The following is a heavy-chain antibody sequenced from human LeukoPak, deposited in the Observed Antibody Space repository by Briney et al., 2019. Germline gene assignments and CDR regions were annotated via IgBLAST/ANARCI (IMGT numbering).Heavy chain of an antibody. V-gene: IGHV1-18*01. CDR1: GYTFTSYG. D-gene: IGHD3-3*01. CDR3: ARDYLPTRDFWSGYYYYYYYYMDV. J-gene: IGHJ6*03. Sequence: ASVKVSCKASGYTFTSYGISWVRQAPGQGLEWMGWISAYNGNTNHAQKLQGRVTTTTDTSTSTAYMELRSLRSDDTAVYYCARDYLPTRDFWSGYYYYYYYYMDVWGKGTTVTVSS. CDR2: ISAYNGNT.